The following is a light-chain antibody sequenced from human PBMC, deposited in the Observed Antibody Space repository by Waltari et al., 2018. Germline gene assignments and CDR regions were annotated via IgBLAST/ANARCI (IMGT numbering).Light chain of an antibody. Sequence: SYELTQPPSVSVSPGQTARITCSGNALPKKYAYWYQQKSGQAPVLVIYEDRKRPSGIPERFSGSSSGPMATLTISGAQVEGEADYYCYSTDSSGDFRIFGGGTKLTVL. J-gene: IGLJ2*01. CDR3: YSTDSSGDFRI. CDR2: EDR. CDR1: ALPKKY. V-gene: IGLV3-10*01.